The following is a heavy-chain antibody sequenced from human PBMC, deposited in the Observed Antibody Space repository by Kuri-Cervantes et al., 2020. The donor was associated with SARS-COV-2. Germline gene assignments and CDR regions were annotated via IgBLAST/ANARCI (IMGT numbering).Heavy chain of an antibody. J-gene: IGHJ4*02. V-gene: IGHV3-30*04. D-gene: IGHD3-22*01. CDR2: IANDGRDK. CDR1: GFTFSKYA. Sequence: GESLKISCAASGFTFSKYAMHWVRQAPGKGLEWVAVIANDGRDKKYADSVKGRFTISRDNSGNTLYLQMDSLRAEDTAVYYCAKEGYYYDSSGYYLFDYWGQGTLVTVSS. CDR3: AKEGYYYDSSGYYLFDY.